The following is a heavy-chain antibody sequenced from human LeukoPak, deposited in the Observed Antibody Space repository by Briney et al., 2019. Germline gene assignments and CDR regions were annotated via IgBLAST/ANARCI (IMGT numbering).Heavy chain of an antibody. J-gene: IGHJ6*02. Sequence: KTGGSLRLSCAASGFTFSSYSMNWVRQAPGKGLEWVSSISSSSSYVYYADSVKGRFTISRDNSKNTLYLQMNSLRAEDTAVYYCAKDFYYDSSGYWGMDVWGQGTTVTVSS. CDR1: GFTFSSYS. CDR3: AKDFYYDSSGYWGMDV. V-gene: IGHV3-21*01. D-gene: IGHD3-22*01. CDR2: ISSSSSYV.